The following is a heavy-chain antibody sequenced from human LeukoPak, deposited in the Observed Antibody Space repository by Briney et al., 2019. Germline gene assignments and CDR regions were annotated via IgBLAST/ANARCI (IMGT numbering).Heavy chain of an antibody. CDR1: GFTFSNYW. CDR2: IKEDGSEI. J-gene: IGHJ4*02. V-gene: IGHV3-7*03. CDR3: ARGSNLFQFDY. D-gene: IGHD5-24*01. Sequence: GGSLRLSCAASGFTFSNYWMNWVRQAPGKGPEWVANIKEDGSEIYYVDSVKGRFTISRDNAKNSLYLQMNSLRAEDTAVYYCARGSNLFQFDYWGQGTLVTVSS.